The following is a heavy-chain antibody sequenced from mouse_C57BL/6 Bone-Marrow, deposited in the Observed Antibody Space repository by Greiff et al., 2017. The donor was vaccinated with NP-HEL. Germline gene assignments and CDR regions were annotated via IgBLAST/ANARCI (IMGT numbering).Heavy chain of an antibody. Sequence: EVQVVESGGGLVQPGGSLKLSCAASGFTFSDYYMYWVRQTPEKRLEWVAYISNGGGSTYYPDTVKGRFTISRDNAKNTLYLQMSRLKSEDTAMYYCARRGSSHSYYAMDYWGQGTSVTVSS. CDR2: ISNGGGST. D-gene: IGHD1-1*01. V-gene: IGHV5-12*01. CDR3: ARRGSSHSYYAMDY. CDR1: GFTFSDYY. J-gene: IGHJ4*01.